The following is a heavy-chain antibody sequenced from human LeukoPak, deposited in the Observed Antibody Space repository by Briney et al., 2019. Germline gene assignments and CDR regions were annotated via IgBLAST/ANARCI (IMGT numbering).Heavy chain of an antibody. CDR2: ISYDGSNK. Sequence: GGSLRLSCAASGFTFSSYAMHWVRQAPGKGLEWVAVISYDGSNKYYADSVKGRSTISRDNSKNTLYLQMNSLRAEDTAVYYCARDPEYQLLYYFDYWGQGTLVTVSS. CDR1: GFTFSSYA. J-gene: IGHJ4*02. V-gene: IGHV3-30-3*01. CDR3: ARDPEYQLLYYFDY. D-gene: IGHD2-2*01.